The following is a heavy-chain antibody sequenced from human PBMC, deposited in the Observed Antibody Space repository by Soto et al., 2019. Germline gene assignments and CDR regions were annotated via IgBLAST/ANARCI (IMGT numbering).Heavy chain of an antibody. D-gene: IGHD2-21*02. V-gene: IGHV3-74*01. CDR2: LQTDGSHP. J-gene: IGHJ4*02. CDR3: ARGGDPDY. Sequence: EVQLVESGGGLVQPGGSLRLSCVASGFTFDYYWMHWVRQAPGEGLMWVSRLQTDGSHPDYADSVKGRFTISRDNGKSPLYLQTTHLLAEDTAVYYGARGGDPDYWGQGTLVTVYS. CDR1: GFTFDYYW.